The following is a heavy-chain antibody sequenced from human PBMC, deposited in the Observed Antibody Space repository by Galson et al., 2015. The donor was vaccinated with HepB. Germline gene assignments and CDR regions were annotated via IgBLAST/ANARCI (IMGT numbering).Heavy chain of an antibody. CDR3: ARAKGPTYCGGDCYPTRYCYFDL. CDR2: IIPIFGTA. V-gene: IGHV1-69*13. J-gene: IGHJ2*01. D-gene: IGHD2-21*02. Sequence: SVKVSCKASGGTFSSYAISWVRQAPGQGLEWMGGIIPIFGTANYAQKFQGRVTLTADESTSTAYMELSSLRSEDTAVYYCARAKGPTYCGGDCYPTRYCYFDLWGRGTLVTASS. CDR1: GGTFSSYA.